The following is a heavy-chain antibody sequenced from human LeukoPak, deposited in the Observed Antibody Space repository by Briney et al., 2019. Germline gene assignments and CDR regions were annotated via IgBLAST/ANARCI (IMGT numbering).Heavy chain of an antibody. CDR2: IKQDGSEK. J-gene: IGHJ4*02. CDR3: ARAWQWLVTKGGYFDY. CDR1: GFTFSSYW. D-gene: IGHD6-19*01. V-gene: IGHV3-7*01. Sequence: GGSLRLSCAASGFTFSSYWMSWVRQAPGKGLEWMANIKQDGSEKYYVDSVEGRFTISRDNAKNSLYLQMNSLRAEDTAVYYCARAWQWLVTKGGYFDYWGQGTLVTVPS.